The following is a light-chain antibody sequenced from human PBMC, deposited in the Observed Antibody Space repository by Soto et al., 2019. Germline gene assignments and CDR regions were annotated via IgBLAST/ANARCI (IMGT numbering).Light chain of an antibody. Sequence: QSVLTQSPSASPSLGASVKLTCTLSSGHSSYAIAWHQQQPEKGPRYLMKLNSDGSHNKGDGIPDRFSGSSSGAERYLTISSLQSEDESDYYCQTWVTGIYVFGTGTKVTVL. CDR2: LNSDGSH. V-gene: IGLV4-69*01. CDR3: QTWVTGIYV. CDR1: SGHSSYA. J-gene: IGLJ1*01.